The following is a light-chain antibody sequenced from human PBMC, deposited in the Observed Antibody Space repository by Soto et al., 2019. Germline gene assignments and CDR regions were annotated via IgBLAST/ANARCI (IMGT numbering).Light chain of an antibody. J-gene: IGKJ4*01. CDR1: QTISSW. CDR2: KAS. CDR3: QQYYTSSPLT. V-gene: IGKV1-5*03. Sequence: DIQMTQSPSTLSGSVGDRVTITCRASQTISSWLAWYQQKPGKVPKLLIYKASTLERGVPSRFNGSGSATAFTLTISSLQPEDFATYYCQQYYTSSPLTFGGGTKVDIK.